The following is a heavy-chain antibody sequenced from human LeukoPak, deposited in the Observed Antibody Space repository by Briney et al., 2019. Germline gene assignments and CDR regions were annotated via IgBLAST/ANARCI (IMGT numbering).Heavy chain of an antibody. J-gene: IGHJ4*02. D-gene: IGHD6-6*01. CDR3: AKLGKASRFHLFPYYFDY. CDR2: INQDGGET. Sequence: PGGSLRLSCAASGFIFSNYWMSSVRQAPGKGLEWVANINQDGGETYFLDSVKGRFTISRDNSKNTLYLQMNSLRAEDTAVYYCAKLGKASRFHLFPYYFDYWGQGTLVTVSS. V-gene: IGHV3-7*03. CDR1: GFIFSNYW.